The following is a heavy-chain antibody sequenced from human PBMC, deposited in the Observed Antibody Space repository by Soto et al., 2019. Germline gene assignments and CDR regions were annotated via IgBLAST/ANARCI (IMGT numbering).Heavy chain of an antibody. CDR1: GSSINSSGYY. J-gene: IGHJ4*02. V-gene: IGHV4-39*01. CDR3: ARLPSRHLVDY. Sequence: SETLSLTCTVSGSSINSSGYYWGWIRQPPGKGLEWIGSMFYGVSTYYNPSLESRVTVSVDTSKNQFSLNLRSVTAADTAVYYCARLPSRHLVDYWGQGTLVTVSS. CDR2: MFYGVST. D-gene: IGHD3-3*02.